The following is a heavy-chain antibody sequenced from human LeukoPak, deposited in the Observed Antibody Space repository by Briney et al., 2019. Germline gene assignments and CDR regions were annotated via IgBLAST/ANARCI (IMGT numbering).Heavy chain of an antibody. CDR3: ARDSVTTDAFDI. V-gene: IGHV4-30-2*01. D-gene: IGHD4-17*01. CDR1: GGSISSGGYS. CDR2: IYHSGST. Sequence: SETLSFTCAVSGGSISSGGYSWSWIRQPPGKGLEWIGYIYHSGSTYYNPSLKSRVTISVDRSKNQFSLKLSSVTAADTAVYYCARDSVTTDAFDIWGQGTMVTVSS. J-gene: IGHJ3*02.